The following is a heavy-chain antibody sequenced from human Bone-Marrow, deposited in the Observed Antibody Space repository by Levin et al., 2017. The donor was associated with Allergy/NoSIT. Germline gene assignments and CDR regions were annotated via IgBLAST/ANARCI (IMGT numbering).Heavy chain of an antibody. Sequence: ESGPTLVKPTHTFTLPFPFSCFLLRTSPVSVGWIRQPPGKALEWLALIYWDDDVRYRASLKRRLVILKDPSKNQLVLTLTNVDPADTATYFCARGKYQLLDAFDIWGQGTMVTVSS. D-gene: IGHD2-2*01. CDR1: CFLLRTSPVS. J-gene: IGHJ3*02. V-gene: IGHV2-5*02. CDR2: IYWDDDV. CDR3: ARGKYQLLDAFDI.